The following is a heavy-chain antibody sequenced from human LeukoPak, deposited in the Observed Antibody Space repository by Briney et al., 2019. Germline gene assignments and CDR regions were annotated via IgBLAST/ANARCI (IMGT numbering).Heavy chain of an antibody. J-gene: IGHJ4*02. CDR1: GGSISSYY. V-gene: IGHV4-34*01. Sequence: SETLSLTCTVSGGSISSYYWSWIRQPPGKGLEWIGEINHSGSTNYNPSLKSRVTISVDTSKNQFSLKLSSVTAADTAVYYCASPARDYWGQGTLVTVSS. CDR3: ASPARDY. CDR2: INHSGST.